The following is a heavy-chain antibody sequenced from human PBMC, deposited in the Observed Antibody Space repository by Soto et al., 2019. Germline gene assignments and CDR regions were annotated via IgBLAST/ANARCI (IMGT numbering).Heavy chain of an antibody. CDR1: GGTFNSYD. V-gene: IGHV1-69*01. Sequence: QVQLVQSGAEVKKPGSSMKVSCKASGGTFNSYDINWVRQAPGQGLEWMGGIIPIVETTKYAQKFQGRVTITADESTTTVYMELSSLRSEDTAMYYCARLSRPNYYDTSGFFKDNWFDPWGQGTLVTVSS. CDR3: ARLSRPNYYDTSGFFKDNWFDP. CDR2: IIPIVETT. D-gene: IGHD3-22*01. J-gene: IGHJ5*02.